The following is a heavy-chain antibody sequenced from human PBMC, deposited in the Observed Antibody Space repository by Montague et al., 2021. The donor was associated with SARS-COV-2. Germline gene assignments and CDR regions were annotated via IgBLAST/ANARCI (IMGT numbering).Heavy chain of an antibody. CDR2: VSHPGSA. V-gene: IGHV4-34*01. D-gene: IGHD1-1*01. CDR3: ARGVYNRVMFVVSPRYYFDY. Sequence: SETLSLTCAVYTEAFNGYYWTWIRQPPGKGLEWIGEVSHPGSAKYNPSLKSRVTISVDAYRKQVSLRLTSVTAADTATYYCARGVYNRVMFVVSPRYYFDYWGQGNMVAVSA. J-gene: IGHJ4*02. CDR1: TEAFNGYY.